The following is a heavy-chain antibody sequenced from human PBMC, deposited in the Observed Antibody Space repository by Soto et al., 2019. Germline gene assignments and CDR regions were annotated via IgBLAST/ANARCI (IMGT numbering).Heavy chain of an antibody. CDR3: ARDLIVVETPGYYGMDV. D-gene: IGHD2-21*02. CDR1: GYTFTSYD. Sequence: ASVKVSCKASGYTFTSYDINWVRQATGQGLEWMGWMNPNSGNTGYAQKFQGRVTMTRNTSISTAYMELSSLRSEDTAVYYCARDLIVVETPGYYGMDVWGQGTTVTVSS. V-gene: IGHV1-8*01. CDR2: MNPNSGNT. J-gene: IGHJ6*02.